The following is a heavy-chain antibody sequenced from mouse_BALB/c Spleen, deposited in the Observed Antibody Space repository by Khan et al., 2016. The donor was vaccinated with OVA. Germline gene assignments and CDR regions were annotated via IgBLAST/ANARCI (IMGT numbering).Heavy chain of an antibody. D-gene: IGHD1-2*01. CDR3: VKKGYYGYGNAWFAY. J-gene: IGHJ3*01. V-gene: IGHV2-3*01. Sequence: QVQLKESGPGLVAPSQSLSITCTVSGFSLTSYGVSWVRQPPGKGLEWLGVIWGDGNTNYHSALISRLSISKDKSKRQVFLKLNRLQTDDTATYYCVKKGYYGYGNAWFAYWGQGTLVTVSA. CDR1: GFSLTSYG. CDR2: IWGDGNT.